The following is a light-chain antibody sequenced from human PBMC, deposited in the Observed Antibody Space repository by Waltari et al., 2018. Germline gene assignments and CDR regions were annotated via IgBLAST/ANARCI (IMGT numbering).Light chain of an antibody. CDR1: SSNLGRNT. CDR2: SNN. CDR3: AAWDDSLNGRV. Sequence: QSVLTQPPSASGTPGQRVTISCSGSSSNLGRNTLNCYQQLPGKAPKLLSYSNNQRPPGVPDRFSGSKAGTSASLAISGLQSEDEADYYCAAWDDSLNGRVFGGGTKLTVL. J-gene: IGLJ3*02. V-gene: IGLV1-44*01.